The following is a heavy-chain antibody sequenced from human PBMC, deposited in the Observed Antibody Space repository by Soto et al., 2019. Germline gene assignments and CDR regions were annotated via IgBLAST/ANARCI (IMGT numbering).Heavy chain of an antibody. V-gene: IGHV1-46*01. D-gene: IGHD1-26*01. CDR1: GYAFTNYF. J-gene: IGHJ5*02. CDR2: INPNGDYT. Sequence: GASVKVSCKASGYAFTNYFIHWVRQAPGQGLEWMGIINPNGDYTNYAQKFQGRVTVTSDTSTSTVYLELSGLRSEDTAVYYCARGRGSGSYYVPWGQGTLVTVSS. CDR3: ARGRGSGSYYVP.